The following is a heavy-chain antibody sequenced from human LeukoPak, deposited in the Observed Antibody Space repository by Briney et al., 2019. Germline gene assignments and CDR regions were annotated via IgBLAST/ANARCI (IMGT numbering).Heavy chain of an antibody. CDR2: ISSSGNAV. J-gene: IGHJ4*02. CDR3: ATGWPLHFDC. CDR1: GFTFSGYE. Sequence: GGSLRLSCAASGFTFSGYEMNWVRQAPGRGLEWVSYISSSGNAVRYADSMKGRFTISRDNAKNSLYLQMNSLRAEDTAVYYCATGWPLHFDCWGQGTLVTVS. V-gene: IGHV3-48*03. D-gene: IGHD2-15*01.